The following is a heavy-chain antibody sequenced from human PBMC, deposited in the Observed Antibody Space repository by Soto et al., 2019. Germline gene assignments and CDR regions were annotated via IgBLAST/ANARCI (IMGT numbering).Heavy chain of an antibody. J-gene: IGHJ4*01. CDR3: TRVSPDCSDGSCYPLN. D-gene: IGHD2-15*01. CDR1: GFTLRDYA. Sequence: GGSLRHSCLGSGFTLRDYAISWFRQGPGKGVQWVSFIRSNIYDGTTEYDASVKGRFTISRDDSKNIAYLQMNSLTTEDTAVYYCTRVSPDCSDGSCYPLNWGQGTLVTVSS. CDR2: IRSNIYDGTT. V-gene: IGHV3-49*03.